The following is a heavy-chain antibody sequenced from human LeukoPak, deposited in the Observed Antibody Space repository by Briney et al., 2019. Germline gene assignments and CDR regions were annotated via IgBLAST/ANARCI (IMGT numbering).Heavy chain of an antibody. J-gene: IGHJ4*02. V-gene: IGHV3-23*01. CDR3: AKGQDY. Sequence: GGSLRLSCAASGFTFSSFAMSWVRQPPGKGLEWVSATSGGGGNTYHADSVKGRFTISRDNSRNTLYLQMNSLRVEDTAVYYCAKGQDYWGQGTLVTVSS. CDR1: GFTFSSFA. CDR2: TSGGGGNT.